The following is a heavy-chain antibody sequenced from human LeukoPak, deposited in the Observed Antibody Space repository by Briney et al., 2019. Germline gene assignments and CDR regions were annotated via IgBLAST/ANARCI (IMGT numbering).Heavy chain of an antibody. V-gene: IGHV3-30*04. D-gene: IGHD2-15*01. CDR2: IASDRSYR. CDR3: VREGVSCGRKCGAFDL. CDR1: GFTFSSCP. J-gene: IGHJ3*01. Sequence: GRSLRLSCEASGFTFSSCPMNWVRQAPGQGLEWVAVIASDRSYRHYADSVKGRFTISRDNSKNTVYLQMNSLTVEDTALYSCVREGVSCGRKCGAFDLWGHGTMVTVSS.